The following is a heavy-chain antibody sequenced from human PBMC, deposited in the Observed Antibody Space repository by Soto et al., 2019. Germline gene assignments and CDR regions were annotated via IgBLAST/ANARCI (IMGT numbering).Heavy chain of an antibody. V-gene: IGHV3-21*01. D-gene: IGHD2-15*01. Sequence: EVQLVESGGGLVKPGGSLRLSCAASGFTFSSYSMNWVRQAPGKGLEWVSSISSSSSYIYYADSVKGRFTISRDNAKKSLYLQMNSLRAEDTAVYYCARSRGYCSGGSCYSDYWGQGTLVTVSS. CDR3: ARSRGYCSGGSCYSDY. J-gene: IGHJ4*02. CDR2: ISSSSSYI. CDR1: GFTFSSYS.